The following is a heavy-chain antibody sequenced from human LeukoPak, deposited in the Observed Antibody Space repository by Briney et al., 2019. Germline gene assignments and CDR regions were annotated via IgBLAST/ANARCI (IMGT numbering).Heavy chain of an antibody. CDR1: GYTFIDYY. J-gene: IGHJ5*02. V-gene: IGHV1-2*02. D-gene: IGHD3-10*01. CDR3: TRDVIKVNQQGYFDP. Sequence: ASVRVSCTASGYTFIDYYIHWVRQAPGQGLECMGWMNPKAGDTRYEEKFQGRVAITRETSITTAYMQLSGLSSDDTAMYFCTRDVIKVNQQGYFDPWGQGTLVTVS. CDR2: MNPKAGDT.